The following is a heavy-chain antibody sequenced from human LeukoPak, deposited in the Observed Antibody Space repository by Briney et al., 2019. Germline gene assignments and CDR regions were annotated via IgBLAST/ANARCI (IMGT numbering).Heavy chain of an antibody. V-gene: IGHV3-48*04. CDR1: GFTFSSYS. CDR3: ARDPNLVGATGGAFDI. J-gene: IGHJ3*02. CDR2: ISSSSSTI. D-gene: IGHD1-26*01. Sequence: TGGSLRLSCAASGFTFSSYSMNWVRQAPGKGLEWVSYISSSSSTIYYADSVKGRFTISRDNAKNSLYLRMNSLRAEDTAVYYCARDPNLVGATGGAFDIWGQGTMVTVSS.